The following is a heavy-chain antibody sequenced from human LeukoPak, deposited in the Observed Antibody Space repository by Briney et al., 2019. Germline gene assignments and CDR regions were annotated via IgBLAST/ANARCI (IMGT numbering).Heavy chain of an antibody. CDR3: TRGPGSTWYSDY. CDR2: IYSGGDT. Sequence: GGSLRLSCAASGFTVSSNYMNWVRQAPGKGLVWVSIIYSGGDTYYADSVKGRFTISRDNSKNTLYLQMNSLRPEDTAVYYCTRGPGSTWYSDYWGQGTLVTVSS. J-gene: IGHJ4*02. D-gene: IGHD6-13*01. V-gene: IGHV3-53*05. CDR1: GFTVSSNY.